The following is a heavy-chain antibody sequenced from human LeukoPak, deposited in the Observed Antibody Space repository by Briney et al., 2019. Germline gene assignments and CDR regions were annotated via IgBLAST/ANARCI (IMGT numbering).Heavy chain of an antibody. Sequence: GGSLRLSCAASGFTVSSYGMHWVRQAPGKGLEWVAFIRYDGSNKYYADSVKGRFTISRDNSKNTLYLQMNSLRAEDTAVYYCAKGKRGYSYGFDHWGQGTLVTVSS. CDR2: IRYDGSNK. CDR1: GFTVSSYG. J-gene: IGHJ5*02. D-gene: IGHD5-18*01. V-gene: IGHV3-30*02. CDR3: AKGKRGYSYGFDH.